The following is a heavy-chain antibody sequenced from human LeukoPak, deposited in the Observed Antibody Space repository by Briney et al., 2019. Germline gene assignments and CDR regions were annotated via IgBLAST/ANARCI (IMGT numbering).Heavy chain of an antibody. CDR2: ISWNSGSI. D-gene: IGHD5-24*01. CDR3: AKAGWLQLNDAFDI. V-gene: IGHV3-9*01. CDR1: GFTFDDYA. J-gene: IGHJ3*02. Sequence: PGRSLRLSCAASGFTFDDYAMHWVRQAPGKGLEWVSGISWNSGSIGYADSVKGRFTISRDNAKNSLYLQMNSLRAEDTALYYCAKAGWLQLNDAFDIWGQGTMVTVSS.